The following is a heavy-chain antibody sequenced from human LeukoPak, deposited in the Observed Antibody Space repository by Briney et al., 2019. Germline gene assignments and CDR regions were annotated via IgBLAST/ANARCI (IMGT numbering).Heavy chain of an antibody. Sequence: SQTLPLTCTVSGGSISSGDYYWGWIRQPPGKGLEWVGYILYSGNTYYNPSLKRRVTISVDTSKNQFSLKLSSVTAADTAVYYCASSYDLKSEVLSYWYFDLWGRGTLVTVSS. V-gene: IGHV4-30-4*01. CDR1: GGSISSGDYY. D-gene: IGHD3/OR15-3a*01. J-gene: IGHJ2*01. CDR2: ILYSGNT. CDR3: ASSYDLKSEVLSYWYFDL.